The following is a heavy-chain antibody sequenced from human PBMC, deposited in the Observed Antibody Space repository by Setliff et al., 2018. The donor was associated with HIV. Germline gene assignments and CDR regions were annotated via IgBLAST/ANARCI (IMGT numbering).Heavy chain of an antibody. J-gene: IGHJ3*01. D-gene: IGHD3-22*01. Sequence: SETLSLTCTVSGGSMSNYYWSWIRQPPGKRLEWIASIQYSDSSHYNPSLQSRVTISVDTSTKQFSLYLSSVNETDTAVYYCARSGYTSGFYWVFGAFGVWGQGTMVTVSS. CDR1: GGSMSNYY. V-gene: IGHV4-59*01. CDR2: IQYSDSS. CDR3: ARSGYTSGFYWVFGAFGV.